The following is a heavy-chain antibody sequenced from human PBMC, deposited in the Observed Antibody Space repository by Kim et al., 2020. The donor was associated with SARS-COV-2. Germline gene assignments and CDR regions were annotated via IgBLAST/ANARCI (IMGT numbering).Heavy chain of an antibody. CDR1: GFTFDDYG. Sequence: GGSLRLSCAASGFTFDDYGMSWVRQAPGKGLEWVSGINWNGGSTGYADSVKGRFTISRDNAKNSLYLQMNSLRAEDTALYYCARHEGLTTVTKNYYYYYGMDVWGQGTTVTVSS. J-gene: IGHJ6*02. CDR3: ARHEGLTTVTKNYYYYYGMDV. D-gene: IGHD4-17*01. CDR2: INWNGGST. V-gene: IGHV3-20*04.